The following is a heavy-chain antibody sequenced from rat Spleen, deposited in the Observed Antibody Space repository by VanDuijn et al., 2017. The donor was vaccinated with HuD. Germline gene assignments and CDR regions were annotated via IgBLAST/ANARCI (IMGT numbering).Heavy chain of an antibody. V-gene: IGHV2-15*01. CDR2: MWSGGTT. Sequence: QVQLKESGPGLVQPSQTLSLTCTVSGFSLPSYSINWVRQSPGKGLEWIGAMWSGGTTDYNSALKPRLSISRDTSKSQVLLKMNSLQAEDTAMYFCARSAYGYNFNYFAYWGRGTLVTVSS. J-gene: IGHJ3*01. CDR3: ARSAYGYNFNYFAY. CDR1: GFSLPSYS. D-gene: IGHD1-9*01.